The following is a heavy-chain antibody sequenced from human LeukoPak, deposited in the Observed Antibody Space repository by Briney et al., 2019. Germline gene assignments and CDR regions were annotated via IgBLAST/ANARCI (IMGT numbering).Heavy chain of an antibody. V-gene: IGHV3-20*04. CDR1: GFTFDDYG. Sequence: GGSLRLSCAASGFTFDDYGMSWVRQAPGKGLEWVSGINWNGGSTGYADSVKGRFTISRDNAKNSLYLQMSSLRAEDTALYYCAREVSGSYYQRYAFDIWGQGTMVTVSS. CDR2: INWNGGST. J-gene: IGHJ3*02. D-gene: IGHD1-26*01. CDR3: AREVSGSYYQRYAFDI.